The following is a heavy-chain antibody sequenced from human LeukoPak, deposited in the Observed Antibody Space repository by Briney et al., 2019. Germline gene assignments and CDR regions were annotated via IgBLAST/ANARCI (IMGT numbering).Heavy chain of an antibody. CDR1: GSIISNYN. CDR3: ARAQYCGGDCYWSFDY. Sequence: GGSLRLSRAAPGSIISNYNMNWVRQAPGKGLEWVSYISGSSTTIYYADSVKGRFTISRDNAKNSLYLQMNSLRDEDTAVYYCARAQYCGGDCYWSFDYWGQGTLVTVSS. V-gene: IGHV3-48*02. J-gene: IGHJ4*02. D-gene: IGHD2-21*02. CDR2: ISGSSTTI.